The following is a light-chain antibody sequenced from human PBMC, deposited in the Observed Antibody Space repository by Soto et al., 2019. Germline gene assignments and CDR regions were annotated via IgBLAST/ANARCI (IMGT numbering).Light chain of an antibody. CDR2: DAS. CDR1: QSIYTK. V-gene: IGKV3-20*01. CDR3: QQYAGSLYT. Sequence: EIVLTQSPGTLSLSPGEGATLSCRASQSIYTKLAWYQKKSGQAPRLLIYDASTRAYGIPDRFSGSGSGTDFSLTISRLEPEDFAMYYCQQYAGSLYTFAQGTKLDIK. J-gene: IGKJ2*01.